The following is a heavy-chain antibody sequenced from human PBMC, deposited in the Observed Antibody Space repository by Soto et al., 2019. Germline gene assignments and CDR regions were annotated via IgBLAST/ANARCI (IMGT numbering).Heavy chain of an antibody. CDR2: IYYSGTT. J-gene: IGHJ6*02. CDR1: NGSVSSGTCS. CDR3: ARGHYYYGMDV. Sequence: SSETLSLTCTVSNGSVSSGTCSWSWVRQPPGKGLEWIGYIYYSGTTYYTPSLKSRLTMSMDRANDHFSLNLTSVTAADTAVYFCARGHYYYGMDVWGQGITVTVSS. V-gene: IGHV4-30-2*01.